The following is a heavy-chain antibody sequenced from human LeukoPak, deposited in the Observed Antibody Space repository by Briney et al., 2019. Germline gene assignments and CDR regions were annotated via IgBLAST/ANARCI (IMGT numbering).Heavy chain of an antibody. J-gene: IGHJ4*02. D-gene: IGHD6-13*01. CDR3: ARAFRNRVSPNY. CDR2: MNPNSGNT. Sequence: ASVKVSCKASGYTFTSYDINWVRQATGQGLEWMGWMNPNSGNTGYAQKFQGRVTMIRNTSISTAYMELSSLRSEDTAVYYCARAFRNRVSPNYWGQGTLVTVSS. CDR1: GYTFTSYD. V-gene: IGHV1-8*01.